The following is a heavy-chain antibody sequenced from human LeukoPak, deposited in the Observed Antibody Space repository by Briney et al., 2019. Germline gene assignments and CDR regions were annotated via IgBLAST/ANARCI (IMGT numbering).Heavy chain of an antibody. Sequence: GGALRLSCAASGFTFSSYSMNWVRQAPGKGLEWVSSISSSSRYIYYADSVKGRFTISRDNAKNSLYLQMNSLRAEDTAVYYCARDLDYYDSSGYYWGQGTLVTVSS. V-gene: IGHV3-21*01. J-gene: IGHJ4*02. CDR1: GFTFSSYS. CDR2: ISSSSRYI. D-gene: IGHD3-22*01. CDR3: ARDLDYYDSSGYY.